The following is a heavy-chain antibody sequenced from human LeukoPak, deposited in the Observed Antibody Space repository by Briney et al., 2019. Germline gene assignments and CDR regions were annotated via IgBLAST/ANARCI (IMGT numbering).Heavy chain of an antibody. CDR2: ITWNSKTV. D-gene: IGHD3-9*01. J-gene: IGHJ4*02. CDR3: AKAYYDILTGHFDY. Sequence: PGGSLRLSCAGSGFTFDDDAMHWVRQAPGKGLEWVSGITWNSKTVAYADSVKGRFTVSRDNAKNSLYLQMSSLRPEDTALYYCAKAYYDILTGHFDYWGQGTLVTVSS. V-gene: IGHV3-9*01. CDR1: GFTFDDDA.